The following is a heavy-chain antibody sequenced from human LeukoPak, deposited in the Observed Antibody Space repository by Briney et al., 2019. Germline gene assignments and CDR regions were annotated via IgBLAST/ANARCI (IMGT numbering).Heavy chain of an antibody. CDR1: GFTFSSYG. V-gene: IGHV3-30*03. CDR3: ATVDGSSFDY. CDR2: ISYDGSNK. D-gene: IGHD1-26*01. Sequence: PGRSPRLSCAASGFTFSSYGMHWVRQAPGKGLEWVAVISYDGSNKYYADSVKGRFTISRDNSKNTLYLQMNSLRAEDTAVYYCATVDGSSFDYWGQGTLVTVSS. J-gene: IGHJ4*02.